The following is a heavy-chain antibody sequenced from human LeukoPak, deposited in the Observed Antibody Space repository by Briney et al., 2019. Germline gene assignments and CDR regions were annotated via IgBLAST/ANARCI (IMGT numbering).Heavy chain of an antibody. CDR3: ARARTTVTH. V-gene: IGHV4-30-2*01. CDR1: GGSISSDGYF. J-gene: IGHJ4*02. CDR2: IYHSGST. D-gene: IGHD4-17*01. Sequence: PSETLSLTFAVSGGSISSDGYFWSWMRQPPGKGLEWIGYIYHSGSTYYNPSLKSRVTISVDRSKNQFSLKLSSVTAADTAVYYCARARTTVTHWGQGTLVTVSS.